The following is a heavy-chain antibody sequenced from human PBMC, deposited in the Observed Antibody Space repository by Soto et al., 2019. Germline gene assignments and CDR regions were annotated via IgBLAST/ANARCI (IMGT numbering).Heavy chain of an antibody. Sequence: SETLSLTCTVSGGSISSGDYYWSWIRQPPGKGLEWIGYIYYSGSTYYNPSLKSRVTISVDTSKNQFSLKLSSVTAADTAVYYCASLPFSGSYPFDYWGQGTLVTVSS. V-gene: IGHV4-30-4*01. CDR2: IYYSGST. CDR3: ASLPFSGSYPFDY. D-gene: IGHD1-26*01. J-gene: IGHJ4*02. CDR1: GGSISSGDYY.